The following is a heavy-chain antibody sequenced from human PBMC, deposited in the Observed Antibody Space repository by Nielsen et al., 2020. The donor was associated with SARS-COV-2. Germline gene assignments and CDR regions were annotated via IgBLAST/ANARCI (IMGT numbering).Heavy chain of an antibody. V-gene: IGHV3-11*05. J-gene: IGHJ6*02. Sequence: GGSLRLSCAAPGFTFSNYYMIWIRQAPGKGLEWVSYISTRSDYRYYVDSVEGRFTISRDNANNLVHLQMNSLRAEDTAVYYCARDVLREKVQGMDVWGQGTTVTVSS. D-gene: IGHD1-26*01. CDR3: ARDVLREKVQGMDV. CDR1: GFTFSNYY. CDR2: ISTRSDYR.